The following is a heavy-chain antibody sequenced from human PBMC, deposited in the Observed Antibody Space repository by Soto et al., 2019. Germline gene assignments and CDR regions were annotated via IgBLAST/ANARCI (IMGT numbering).Heavy chain of an antibody. V-gene: IGHV1-69*12. CDR2: IIPIFGTA. J-gene: IGHJ4*02. CDR1: GGTFSSYA. CDR3: ARGGEMATIVY. D-gene: IGHD5-12*01. Sequence: QVQLVQSGAEVKKPGSSVKVSCKASGGTFSSYAISWVRQAPGQGLEWMGGIIPIFGTANYAQKFQGRVRITADEGTGTADMELSSLRSEETAVFYCARGGEMATIVYWGQGTLVTVFS.